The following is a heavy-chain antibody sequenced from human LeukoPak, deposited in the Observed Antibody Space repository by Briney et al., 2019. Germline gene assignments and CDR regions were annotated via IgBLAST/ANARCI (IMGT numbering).Heavy chain of an antibody. CDR1: GYTFTGYY. Sequence: ASVKVSCKASGYTFTGYYMHWVRQAPGQGLEWMGWINPNSGGTNYAQKFQGWVTMTRDTSISTAYMELSSLRSEDTAVYYCARAKPAFGEGLDYWGQGTLVTVSS. CDR2: INPNSGGT. D-gene: IGHD3-16*01. CDR3: ARAKPAFGEGLDY. V-gene: IGHV1-2*04. J-gene: IGHJ4*02.